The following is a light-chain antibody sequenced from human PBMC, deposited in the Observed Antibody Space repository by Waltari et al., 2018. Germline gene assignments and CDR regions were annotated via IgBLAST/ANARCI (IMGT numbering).Light chain of an antibody. CDR3: QSYDSSLTAV. J-gene: IGLJ3*02. CDR1: SSNSGPGFA. Sequence: QSVLTQPPSVSGAPGQSFTIPCTGTSSNSGPGFAVHWYQQLPGAAPKLLIYAYSNRPSGVPDRFYGSKSGTSASLAITGLQSEDEADYYCQSYDSSLTAVFGGGTKLTVL. V-gene: IGLV1-40*01. CDR2: AYS.